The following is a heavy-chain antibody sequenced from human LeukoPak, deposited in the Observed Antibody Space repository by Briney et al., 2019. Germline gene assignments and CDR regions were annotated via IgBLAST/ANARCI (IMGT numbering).Heavy chain of an antibody. V-gene: IGHV4-59*11. Sequence: PSETLSLTCTVSGGSISSHYWSWIRQPPGKGLEWIGCIYYSGSTNYNPSLKSRITISVDTSKNQFSLKLSSVTAADTAVYYCASSHSPPVTIHPGYFVLGGRATLVTFSS. CDR3: ASSHSPPVTIHPGYFVL. CDR2: IYYSGST. D-gene: IGHD4-11*01. CDR1: GGSISSHY. J-gene: IGHJ2*01.